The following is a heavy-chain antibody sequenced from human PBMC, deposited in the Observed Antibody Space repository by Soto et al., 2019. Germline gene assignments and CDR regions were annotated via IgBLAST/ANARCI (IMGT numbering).Heavy chain of an antibody. CDR3: AKDGPSYCGGDCYYSGNFDY. D-gene: IGHD2-21*02. J-gene: IGHJ4*02. CDR1: GFTFSSYG. Sequence: GGSLRLSCAASGFTFSSYGMHWVRQAPGKGLEWVAVISYDGSNKYYADSVKGRFTISRDNSKNTLYLQMNSLRAEDTAVYYCAKDGPSYCGGDCYYSGNFDYWGQGTLVTVSS. CDR2: ISYDGSNK. V-gene: IGHV3-30*18.